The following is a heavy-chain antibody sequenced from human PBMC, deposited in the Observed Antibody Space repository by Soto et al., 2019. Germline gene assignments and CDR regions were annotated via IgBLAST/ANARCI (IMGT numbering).Heavy chain of an antibody. CDR1: GYTFTSYY. V-gene: IGHV1-46*01. CDR2: INPSGGST. Sequence: QVQLVQSGAEVKKPGASVKVSCKASGYTFTSYYMHWVRQAPGQGLEWMGIINPSGGSTSYAQKFPGRGTMTRDTSTSTVYMELSSLRSEDTAVYYCAHSSGYYNRLQHWGQGTLVTVSS. D-gene: IGHD3-22*01. CDR3: AHSSGYYNRLQH. J-gene: IGHJ1*01.